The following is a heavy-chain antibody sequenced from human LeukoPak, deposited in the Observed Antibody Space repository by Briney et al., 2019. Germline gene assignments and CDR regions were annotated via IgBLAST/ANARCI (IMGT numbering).Heavy chain of an antibody. Sequence: GGSLRLSCAASGFTVSSNYMSWVRQAPGKGLEWVSVIYSGGSTYYADSVKGRFTISRDNSKNTLYLQMNSLGAEDTAVYYCARAYGGNDNWFDPWGQGTLVTVSS. CDR1: GFTVSSNY. CDR3: ARAYGGNDNWFDP. J-gene: IGHJ5*02. D-gene: IGHD4-23*01. V-gene: IGHV3-53*01. CDR2: IYSGGST.